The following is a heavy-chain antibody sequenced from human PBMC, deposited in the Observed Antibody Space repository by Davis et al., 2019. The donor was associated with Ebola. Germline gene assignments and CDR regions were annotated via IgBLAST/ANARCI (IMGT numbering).Heavy chain of an antibody. CDR1: GFTFSSYA. CDR3: AKESGGHFEWLLLSYFDY. J-gene: IGHJ4*02. CDR2: ISGSGGST. V-gene: IGHV3-23*01. Sequence: GGSLRLSCAASGFTFSSYAMSWVRQAPGKGLEWVSAISGSGGSTYYADSVKGRFTISRDNSKNTLYLQMNSLRAEDTAVYYCAKESGGHFEWLLLSYFDYWGQGTLVTVSS. D-gene: IGHD3-9*01.